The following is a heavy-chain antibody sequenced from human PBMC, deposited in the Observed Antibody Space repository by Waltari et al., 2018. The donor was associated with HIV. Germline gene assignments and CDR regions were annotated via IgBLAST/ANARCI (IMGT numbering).Heavy chain of an antibody. CDR1: GYTFLSYG. CDR3: VRRGYSYDSHGMDV. J-gene: IGHJ6*02. Sequence: QVHLVQSGAEMKKPGASVKVSCKASGYTFLSYGISWVRQAPGHGLEWMGWIIPLFATANYAQKFQGRVTITADESTTTAYMELSSLRSEDAAVFYCVRRGYSYDSHGMDVWGQGTTVTVSS. V-gene: IGHV1-69*13. CDR2: IIPLFATA. D-gene: IGHD5-18*01.